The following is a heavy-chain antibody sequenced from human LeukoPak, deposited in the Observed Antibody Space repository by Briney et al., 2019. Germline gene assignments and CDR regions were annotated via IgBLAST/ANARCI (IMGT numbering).Heavy chain of an antibody. V-gene: IGHV3-74*01. J-gene: IGHJ4*02. CDR1: GFTFSDYW. Sequence: GGSLRLSCAASGFTFSDYWMHWVRQVPGKGLAWVSRINPDGSTTVYADSVEGRFTISRDNAHNTLYLQMNSLRVEDTAVYYRARDDYWGQGTLVTVSS. CDR2: INPDGSTT. CDR3: ARDDY.